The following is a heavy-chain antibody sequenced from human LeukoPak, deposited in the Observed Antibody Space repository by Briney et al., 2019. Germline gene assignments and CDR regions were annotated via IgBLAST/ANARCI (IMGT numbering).Heavy chain of an antibody. CDR1: GFTFSDYY. J-gene: IGHJ4*02. D-gene: IGHD6-13*01. V-gene: IGHV3-11*04. Sequence: NPGGSLRLSCAASGFTFSDYYMSWIRQAPGKGLEWVSYTSSSGSTIYYADSVKGRFTISRDNAKNPLYLQMNSLRAEDTAVYYCARDWSIAAARTPTKNDYWGQGTLVTVSS. CDR3: ARDWSIAAARTPTKNDY. CDR2: TSSSGSTI.